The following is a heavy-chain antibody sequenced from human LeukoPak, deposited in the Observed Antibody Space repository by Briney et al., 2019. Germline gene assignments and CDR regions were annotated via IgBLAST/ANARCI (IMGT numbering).Heavy chain of an antibody. CDR2: ISSSSSTI. CDR3: ARGAYYYED. J-gene: IGHJ4*02. CDR1: GFTFSSHS. V-gene: IGHV3-48*01. D-gene: IGHD3-22*01. Sequence: HPGGSLRLSRAASGFTFSSHSMNWVRQAPGKGLEWVSYISSSSSTIYYADSVKGRFTISRDNAKNSLYLQMNSLRAEDTAVYYCARGAYYYEDWGQGTLVTVSS.